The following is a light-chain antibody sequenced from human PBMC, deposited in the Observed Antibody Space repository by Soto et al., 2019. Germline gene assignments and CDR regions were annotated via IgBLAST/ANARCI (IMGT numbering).Light chain of an antibody. V-gene: IGKV1-5*03. Sequence: TLSASVGDRVTITCRASQSVSRCMAWYQQKAGKAPKLLIYKASTLESGVPSRFSGSGSGTEFTLAISSLQLDDSATYYCQQYNYNWTFGQGTKVDIK. CDR2: KAS. CDR3: QQYNYNWT. CDR1: QSVSRC. J-gene: IGKJ1*01.